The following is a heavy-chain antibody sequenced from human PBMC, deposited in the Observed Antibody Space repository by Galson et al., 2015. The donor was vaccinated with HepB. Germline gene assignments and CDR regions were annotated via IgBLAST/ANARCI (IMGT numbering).Heavy chain of an antibody. CDR1: GGTFSSYA. V-gene: IGHV1-69*13. Sequence: SVKVSCKASGGTFSSYAISWVRQAPGQGLEWMGGIIPIFGTANYAQKFQGRVTVTADESTSTAYMELSSLRSEDTAVYYCASHIVLMVYAEIGSGMDVWGQGTTVTVSS. CDR3: ASHIVLMVYAEIGSGMDV. CDR2: IIPIFGTA. J-gene: IGHJ6*02. D-gene: IGHD2-8*01.